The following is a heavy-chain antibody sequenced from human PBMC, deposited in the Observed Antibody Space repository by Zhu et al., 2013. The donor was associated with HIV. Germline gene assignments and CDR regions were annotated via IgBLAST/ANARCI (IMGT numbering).Heavy chain of an antibody. Sequence: QVQLVQSGAEVKKPGASVKVSCKASGYTFTSYGISWVRQAPGQGLEWMGWISAYNGNTNYAQKLQGRVTMTTDTSTSTAYMELSSLRSEDTAVYYCARNQRTRTGESGYYYYGMDVWGQGTTVTVSS. J-gene: IGHJ6*02. CDR3: ARNQRTRTGESGYYYYGMDV. CDR1: GYTFTSYG. CDR2: ISAYNGNT. V-gene: IGHV1-18*01. D-gene: IGHD7-27*01.